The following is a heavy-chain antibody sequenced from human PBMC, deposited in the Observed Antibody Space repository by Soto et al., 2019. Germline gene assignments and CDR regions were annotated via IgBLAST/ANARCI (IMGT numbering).Heavy chain of an antibody. V-gene: IGHV3-48*03. CDR3: ARRQSRSDY. J-gene: IGHJ4*02. CDR2: ISGSGSTI. CDR1: GFTFSSYE. Sequence: PGGSLRLSCAASGFTFSSYEMNWVRQAPGKGLEWVSYISGSGSTIHYADSVKGRFTISRDNAKNSLYLQMNSLRAEDTAVYYCARRQSRSDYWGQGTLVTVSS.